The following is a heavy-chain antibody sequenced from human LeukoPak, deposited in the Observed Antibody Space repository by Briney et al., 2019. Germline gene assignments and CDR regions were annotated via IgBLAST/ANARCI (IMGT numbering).Heavy chain of an antibody. CDR2: INPNSGGT. J-gene: IGHJ3*02. Sequence: ASVKVSCKASGYTFTGYYMHWVRQAPGQGLEWMGWINPNSGGTNYAQKFQGRVTMTRDTSFSTAYMELSRLRSDDTAVYYCARDPTYYYDSSGSFDIWGQGTMVTVSS. D-gene: IGHD3-22*01. V-gene: IGHV1-2*02. CDR1: GYTFTGYY. CDR3: ARDPTYYYDSSGSFDI.